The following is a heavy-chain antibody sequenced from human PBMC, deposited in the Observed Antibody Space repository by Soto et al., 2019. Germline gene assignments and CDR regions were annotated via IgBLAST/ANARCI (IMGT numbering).Heavy chain of an antibody. Sequence: PSETLSLTCTVSGGSISSHYWSWIRQPPGQGLEWIGYIYYSGSTNSTPPLKGRVPISVDTSKSQFSLRLSSVTAADTAVYFCAGLDGYDHYFAYGGQGARVTVSS. CDR3: AGLDGYDHYFAY. CDR1: GGSISSHY. D-gene: IGHD5-12*01. CDR2: IYYSGST. V-gene: IGHV4-59*08. J-gene: IGHJ4*02.